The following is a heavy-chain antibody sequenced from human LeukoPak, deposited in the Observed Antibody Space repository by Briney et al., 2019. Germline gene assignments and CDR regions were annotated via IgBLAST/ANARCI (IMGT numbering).Heavy chain of an antibody. Sequence: GGSLRLSCAASGFTFSSYAMRWVRQAPGKGLEWVSAISGSGGSTYYADSVKGRFTISRDNSKNTLYLQMNSLRAEDTAVYYCAKVEVPTNWFDPRGQGTLVTVSS. CDR3: AKVEVPTNWFDP. V-gene: IGHV3-23*01. CDR1: GFTFSSYA. J-gene: IGHJ5*02. D-gene: IGHD5-12*01. CDR2: ISGSGGST.